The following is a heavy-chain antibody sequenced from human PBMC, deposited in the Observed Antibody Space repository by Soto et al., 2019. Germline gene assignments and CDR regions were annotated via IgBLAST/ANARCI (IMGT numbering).Heavy chain of an antibody. CDR3: ARHTNGYSSGRLDY. CDR2: IYYSGRT. CDR1: GGSISSNY. V-gene: IGHV4-59*08. J-gene: IGHJ4*02. Sequence: PSETLSLTCTVSGGSISSNYWSWIRQPPGKGLEWIAFIYYSGRTNYNPSLKSRVTISIDTSKNQFSLTLTSVTAADTAVYYCARHTNGYSSGRLDYWGQGTLVTVSS. D-gene: IGHD6-19*01.